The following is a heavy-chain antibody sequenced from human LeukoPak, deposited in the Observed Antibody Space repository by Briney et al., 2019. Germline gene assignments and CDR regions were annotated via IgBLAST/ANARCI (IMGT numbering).Heavy chain of an antibody. CDR3: AREATEREVLANYYYYGMDV. Sequence: SETLSLTCTVSGGSISSYYWSWIRQPPGKGLEWIGYIYYSGSTNYNPSLKSRVTISVDTSKNQFSLKLSSVTAADTAVYYCAREATEREVLANYYYYGMDVWGQGTRSPSP. V-gene: IGHV4-59*01. CDR2: IYYSGST. J-gene: IGHJ6*02. D-gene: IGHD1-1*01. CDR1: GGSISSYY.